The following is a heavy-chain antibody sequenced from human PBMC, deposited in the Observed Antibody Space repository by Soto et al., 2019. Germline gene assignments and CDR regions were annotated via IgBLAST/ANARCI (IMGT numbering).Heavy chain of an antibody. D-gene: IGHD5-12*01. CDR3: ARWNLAGPTIDAFDL. Sequence: QEQLVESGGGVVQPGRSLRLSCAASGFTFSRNGMHWIRQAPGKGLEWVAIIWYHGNKENYADSVRGRFTISRDNSKNAEYLKMDSLRVEDTAVYYCARWNLAGPTIDAFDLWGQGTLVTVSS. CDR1: GFTFSRNG. J-gene: IGHJ3*01. V-gene: IGHV3-33*01. CDR2: IWYHGNKE.